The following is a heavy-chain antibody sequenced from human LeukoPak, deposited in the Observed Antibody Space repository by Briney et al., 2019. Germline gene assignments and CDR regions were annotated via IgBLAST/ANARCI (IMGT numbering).Heavy chain of an antibody. CDR2: ISGDGGST. D-gene: IGHD1-7*01. V-gene: IGHV3-43*02. CDR3: AKDITGTTGY. CDR1: GFTFSSYS. J-gene: IGHJ4*02. Sequence: GGSLRLSCAASGFTFSSYSMNWVRQAPGKRLEWVSLISGDGGSTYYADSVKGRFTISRDNSKNSLYLQMNSLRTEDTALYYCAKDITGTTGYWGQGTLVTVSS.